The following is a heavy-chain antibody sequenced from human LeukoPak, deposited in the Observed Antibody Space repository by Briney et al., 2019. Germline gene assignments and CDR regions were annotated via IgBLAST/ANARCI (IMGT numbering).Heavy chain of an antibody. V-gene: IGHV3-23*01. CDR2: ISGSGSA. CDR1: GVTLSSYA. D-gene: IGHD3-10*01. J-gene: IGHJ4*02. CDR3: SRPGSGDPDY. Sequence: PGGSLRLSCAASGVTLSSYAMNWVRQAPGKGLELVSGISGSGSAYYADSVKGRFSISRDKSKNTVYLQMDSLRAEDTAVYYCSRPGSGDPDYWGQGTLVTVS.